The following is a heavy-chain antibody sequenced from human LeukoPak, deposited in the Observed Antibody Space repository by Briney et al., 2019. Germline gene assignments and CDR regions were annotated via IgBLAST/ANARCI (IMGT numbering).Heavy chain of an antibody. Sequence: GGSLRLSCTASGFTFSTYAMTWVRQAPGKGLDWVSAIGASGADTYYADSAKGRFTVSRDNSKNTLYLQMSSLRADNTAVYFCAKRPRGSSGYYLGAFDGWGQGTTVTVSS. D-gene: IGHD3-22*01. CDR2: IGASGADT. CDR1: GFTFSTYA. V-gene: IGHV3-23*01. CDR3: AKRPRGSSGYYLGAFDG. J-gene: IGHJ3*01.